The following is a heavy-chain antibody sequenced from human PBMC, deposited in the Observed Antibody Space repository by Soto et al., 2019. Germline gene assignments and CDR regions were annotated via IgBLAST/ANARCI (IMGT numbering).Heavy chain of an antibody. CDR3: ARVYVDVPE. CDR1: GPTFIAYY. D-gene: IGHD3-16*01. Sequence: QLVQSGAEVKKPGAAVRVSCKTSGPTFIAYYIHWVRQAPGQGLEWMGWIDPKSGGTTYEQKFLGRVTMTRDTSINTAYMDLNRLTSDDTAVYYCARVYVDVPEWGQGTLITVPS. CDR2: IDPKSGGT. J-gene: IGHJ4*02. V-gene: IGHV1-2*02.